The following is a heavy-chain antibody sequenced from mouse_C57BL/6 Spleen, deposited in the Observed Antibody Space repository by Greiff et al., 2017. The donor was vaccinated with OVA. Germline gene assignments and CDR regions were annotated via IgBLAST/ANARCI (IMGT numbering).Heavy chain of an antibody. Sequence: QVQLQQPGAELVMPGASVKLSCKASGYTFTSYWMHWVKQRPGQGLEWIGEIDPSDSYTNYNQKFKGKSTLTVDKSSSTAYMQLSSLTSEDSAVYYCARGGLYDGYYHAMDYWGQGTSVTVSS. CDR2: IDPSDSYT. CDR1: GYTFTSYW. V-gene: IGHV1-69*01. D-gene: IGHD2-3*01. J-gene: IGHJ4*01. CDR3: ARGGLYDGYYHAMDY.